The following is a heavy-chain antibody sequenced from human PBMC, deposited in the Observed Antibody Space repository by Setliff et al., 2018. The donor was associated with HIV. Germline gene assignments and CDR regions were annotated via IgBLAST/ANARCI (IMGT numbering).Heavy chain of an antibody. CDR1: GGSFSGYY. J-gene: IGHJ6*03. CDR2: INHDRTT. CDR3: ARGSRQLTIFGVVFKTNYYFMDV. Sequence: SETLSLTCAVYGGSFSGYYWSWIRQPPGKGLEWIGEINHDRTTNYNPSLKIRVTISVDTSKNQFSLTLNSVTAADTAVYYCARGSRQLTIFGVVFKTNYYFMDVWGKGTAVTVSS. D-gene: IGHD3-3*01. V-gene: IGHV4-34*01.